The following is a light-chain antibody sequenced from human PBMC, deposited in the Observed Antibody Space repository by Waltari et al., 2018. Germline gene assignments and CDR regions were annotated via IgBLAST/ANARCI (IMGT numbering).Light chain of an antibody. CDR2: VNN. CDR3: QSYDSSLSASV. V-gene: IGLV1-40*01. CDR1: SPNIGEGSE. Sequence: QSVLTQPPSVSGAPGQRRTISCTGTSPNIGEGSELHWYHHLPGTAPKLPIYVNNNRPSGVPDRFSGSKSGTSASLAITGLQPEDESDYYCQSYDSSLSASVFGGGTKLTVL. J-gene: IGLJ3*02.